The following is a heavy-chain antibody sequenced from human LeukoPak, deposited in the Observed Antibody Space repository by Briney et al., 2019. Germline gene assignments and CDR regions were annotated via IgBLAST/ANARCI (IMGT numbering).Heavy chain of an antibody. CDR2: TNSAGSST. CDR1: GFTFSSYW. D-gene: IGHD7-27*01. CDR3: ARDQYTNSGNWFDP. V-gene: IGHV3-74*01. J-gene: IGHJ5*02. Sequence: GGSLRLSCAASGFTFSSYWMHWVRQAPGKGLVWVSRTNSAGSSTSYADSVKGRFTISRDNAKNTLYLQMNSLRAEDTAVYFCARDQYTNSGNWFDPWGQGTLVTVSS.